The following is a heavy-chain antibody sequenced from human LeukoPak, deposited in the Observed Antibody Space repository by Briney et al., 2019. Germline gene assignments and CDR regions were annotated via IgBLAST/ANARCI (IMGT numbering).Heavy chain of an antibody. Sequence: GGSLRLSCAASGFTFSSYGMHWVRQAPGKGLEWVAVISYDGSNKYYADSVKGRFTISRDNSKNTLYLQMNSLRAEDTAVYYCAKDDYDILTGYYPGGSGSYYGMDVWGQGTTVTVSS. CDR3: AKDDYDILTGYYPGGSGSYYGMDV. CDR1: GFTFSSYG. D-gene: IGHD3-9*01. V-gene: IGHV3-30*18. J-gene: IGHJ6*02. CDR2: ISYDGSNK.